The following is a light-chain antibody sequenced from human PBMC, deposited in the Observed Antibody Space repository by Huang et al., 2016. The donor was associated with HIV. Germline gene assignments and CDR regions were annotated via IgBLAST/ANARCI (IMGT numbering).Light chain of an antibody. CDR1: QSIANY. J-gene: IGKJ5*01. CDR2: AAS. Sequence: DIQMTQSPSSLAASVGDRVTITCRTSQSIANYLNWYQQKPGKAPILLIYAASSWQGGFPSRFRGSGSGTDFALTISSLQPEDFATYYCQQTYTSITFGQGTRLEIK. V-gene: IGKV1-39*01. CDR3: QQTYTSIT.